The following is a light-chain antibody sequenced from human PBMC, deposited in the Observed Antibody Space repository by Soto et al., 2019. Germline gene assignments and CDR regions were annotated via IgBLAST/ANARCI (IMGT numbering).Light chain of an antibody. Sequence: EIVMTQSPATLSVSPGERATLSCRASQSVSIKLAWYQQKPGQAPRLLIYDTSTRAAGIPDRFSGSGSGTEFTLTISSLQSEDFAVYYCQQYNSWPPITFGQGTRLEIK. J-gene: IGKJ5*01. CDR2: DTS. V-gene: IGKV3-15*01. CDR3: QQYNSWPPIT. CDR1: QSVSIK.